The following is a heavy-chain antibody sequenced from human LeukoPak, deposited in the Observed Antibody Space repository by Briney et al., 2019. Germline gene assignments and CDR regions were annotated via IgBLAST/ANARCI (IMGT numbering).Heavy chain of an antibody. D-gene: IGHD6-19*01. CDR2: INPDGGGT. CDR3: ARDALVSSSGWTNRFDF. J-gene: IGHJ4*02. V-gene: IGHV1-2*02. CDR1: GYTFSDYY. Sequence: ASVKVSCKASGYTFSDYYMHWVRQAPGQGPEWMGWINPDGGGTNYAQEFQGRVTMTRDTSIGTVYMELSRLRSNDTAVYYCARDALVSSSGWTNRFDFWGQGTLVTVSS.